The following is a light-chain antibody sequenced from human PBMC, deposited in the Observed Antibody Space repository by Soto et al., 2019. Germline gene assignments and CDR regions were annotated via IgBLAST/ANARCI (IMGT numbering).Light chain of an antibody. CDR1: SGHSSYI. Sequence: QSVLTQSSSASASLGSSVTLTCTLSSGHSSYIIAWHQQQPGKAPRYLMKLEGSGSYNKGSGVPDRFSGSSSGADRYLTISNLQFEDEADYYCETWVSNTRVFGGGTKLTVL. V-gene: IGLV4-60*02. J-gene: IGLJ3*02. CDR3: ETWVSNTRV. CDR2: LEGSGSY.